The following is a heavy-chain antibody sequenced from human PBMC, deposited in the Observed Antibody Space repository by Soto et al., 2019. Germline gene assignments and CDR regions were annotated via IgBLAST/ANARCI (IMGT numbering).Heavy chain of an antibody. D-gene: IGHD3-16*01. CDR2: SYHSGST. CDR1: SGSITNNNW. J-gene: IGHJ5*01. CDR3: ARDLGHGVTASYSWFDS. V-gene: IGHV4-4*02. Sequence: QVQLQESGPGLVTPSWTLSLTCGVSSGSITNNNWWSWVRQSPGKGLEWIGESYHSGSTNYNPSLKSLVTISIDQSKNQFSLKLTSVTAADTAVYYCARDLGHGVTASYSWFDSWGQGTLVTVSS.